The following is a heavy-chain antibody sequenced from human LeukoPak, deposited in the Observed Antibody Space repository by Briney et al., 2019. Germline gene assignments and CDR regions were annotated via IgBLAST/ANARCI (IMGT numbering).Heavy chain of an antibody. CDR2: FDPEDGET. CDR3: ATDPMVRGVMVYADY. Sequence: ASVKVSCKVSGYTLTELSMHWVRQAPGKGLEWMGGFDPEDGETIYAQKFQGRVTMTEDTSTDTAYMELSSLRSEDTAVYYCATDPMVRGVMVYADYWGPGNPGHRLL. V-gene: IGHV1-24*01. CDR1: GYTLTELS. J-gene: IGHJ4*02. D-gene: IGHD3-10*01.